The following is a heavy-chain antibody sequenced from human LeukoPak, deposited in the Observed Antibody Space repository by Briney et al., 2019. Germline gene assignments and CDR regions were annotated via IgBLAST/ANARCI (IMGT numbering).Heavy chain of an antibody. CDR2: IIPIFGTA. J-gene: IGHJ5*02. CDR1: GGTFSSYA. Sequence: SVKVSCKASGGTFSSYAISWVRQAPGQGLEWMGGIIPIFGTANYAQKFQGRVTITADESTSTAYMELSSLRSEDTAVYYCARGPGWGTTVEVNWFDPWGQGTLVTVSS. D-gene: IGHD4-23*01. CDR3: ARGPGWGTTVEVNWFDP. V-gene: IGHV1-69*13.